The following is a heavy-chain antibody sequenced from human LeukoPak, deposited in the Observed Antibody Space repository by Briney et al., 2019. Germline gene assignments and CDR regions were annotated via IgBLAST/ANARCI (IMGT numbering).Heavy chain of an antibody. CDR3: AKDLELAAPPLRNWFVT. CDR1: GFTFDDYA. Sequence: GGSLRLSCAASGFTFDDYAMHWVRQAPGKGLEWVSLISGDGGSTYYADSVKGRFTISRDNSKNSLYLPMNSLRTEDTALYYCAKDLELAAPPLRNWFVTCGAGALVTVSS. CDR2: ISGDGGST. D-gene: IGHD6-13*01. J-gene: IGHJ5*02. V-gene: IGHV3-43*02.